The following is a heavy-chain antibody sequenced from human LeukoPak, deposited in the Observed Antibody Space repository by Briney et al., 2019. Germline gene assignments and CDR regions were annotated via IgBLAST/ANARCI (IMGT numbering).Heavy chain of an antibody. J-gene: IGHJ4*02. CDR3: ARGNYCSGGSCYDGAFDY. CDR1: GFTFSSYG. CDR2: IRYDGSNK. D-gene: IGHD2-15*01. V-gene: IGHV3-30*02. Sequence: GGSLRLSCAASGFTFSSYGMHWVRQAPGKGLEWVAFIRYDGSNKYYADSVKGRFTISRDNSKNTLYLQMNSLRSDDTAVYYCARGNYCSGGSCYDGAFDYWGQGTLVTVSS.